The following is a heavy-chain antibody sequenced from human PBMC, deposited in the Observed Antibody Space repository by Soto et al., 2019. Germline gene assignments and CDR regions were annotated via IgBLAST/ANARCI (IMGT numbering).Heavy chain of an antibody. J-gene: IGHJ3*01. CDR3: VRDGARDGTNTF. CDR2: IKEDGSES. Sequence: EMQVVESGGGLVQPGGSLRLSCAASGFTLISYWMDWARQAPGKGLEWVGNIKEDGSESYFVDSVKGRFTISRDNARNLLHLQMNSLRDEDTAVYYCVRDGARDGTNTFWCRGTMVTVSS. V-gene: IGHV3-7*04. CDR1: GFTLISYW.